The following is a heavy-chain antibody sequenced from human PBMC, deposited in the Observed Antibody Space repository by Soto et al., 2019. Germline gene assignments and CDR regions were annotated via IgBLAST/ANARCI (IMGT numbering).Heavy chain of an antibody. CDR1: GFTFSSYS. CDR3: ARDLRGYSGSYYDAFDI. Sequence: EVQLVESGGGLVKPGGSLRLSCAASGFTFSSYSMNWVRQAPGKGLEWVSSISSSSSYIYYADSVKGRFTISRDNAKNSLYLQMNSLRAEDTAVYYCARDLRGYSGSYYDAFDIWGRGTMVTVSS. CDR2: ISSSSSYI. V-gene: IGHV3-21*01. D-gene: IGHD1-26*01. J-gene: IGHJ3*02.